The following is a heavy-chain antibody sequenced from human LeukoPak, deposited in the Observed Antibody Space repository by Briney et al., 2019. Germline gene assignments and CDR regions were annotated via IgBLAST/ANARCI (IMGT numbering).Heavy chain of an antibody. CDR1: GGSFSGYC. D-gene: IGHD2-2*01. CDR3: ARLQAVPAAIDY. Sequence: PSETLSLTCAVYGGSFSGYCWSWIRQPPGKGLEWIGEINHSGSTNYNPSLKSRVTISVDTSKNQFSLKLSSVTAADTAVYYCARLQAVPAAIDYWGQGTLVTVSS. V-gene: IGHV4-34*01. CDR2: INHSGST. J-gene: IGHJ4*02.